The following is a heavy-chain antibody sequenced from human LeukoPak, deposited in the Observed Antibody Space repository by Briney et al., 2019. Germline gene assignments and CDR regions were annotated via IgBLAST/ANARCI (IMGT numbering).Heavy chain of an antibody. V-gene: IGHV3-9*01. CDR3: ARLAEANGRGGSGSYYKGPLNPGHFDY. CDR2: INWNSDSI. CDR1: GFTFDDYA. J-gene: IGHJ4*02. Sequence: GGSLRLSCAVSGFTFDDYAMHWVRQVPGKGLEWVSGINWNSDSIGYADSVKGRFTTSRDNAKNSLYLQMNSLRAEDTALYHCARLAEANGRGGSGSYYKGPLNPGHFDYWGQGTLVTVSS. D-gene: IGHD3-10*01.